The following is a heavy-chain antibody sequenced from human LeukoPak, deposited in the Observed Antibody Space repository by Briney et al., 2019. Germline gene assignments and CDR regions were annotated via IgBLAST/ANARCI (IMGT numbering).Heavy chain of an antibody. CDR1: RYHFTYYW. CDR2: IYPGDSDT. J-gene: IGHJ4*02. CDR3: ARQDGNSKYYFDY. Sequence: GEALKISLYGSRYHFTYYWFGWVRPMPGKGLEWMGIIYPGDSDTRYRPSFQGQVTISVDKSISTAYLQWSSLKASDTAMYYCARQDGNSKYYFDYWGQGTLVTVSS. D-gene: IGHD1-1*01. V-gene: IGHV5-51*01.